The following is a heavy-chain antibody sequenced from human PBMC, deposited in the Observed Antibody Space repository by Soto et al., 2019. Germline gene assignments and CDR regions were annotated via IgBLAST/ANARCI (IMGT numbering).Heavy chain of an antibody. J-gene: IGHJ6*02. V-gene: IGHV3-30*18. CDR2: ISYDGINK. CDR3: AKDKRPNYNSGMEV. Sequence: QVQLVESGGGVVQPGRSLRLSCAASGFTFSSYGMHWVRQAPGKGLEWVAVISYDGINKYYADSVKGRFTISRDNSKNTLYLQMNSLRAEATAVYYCAKDKRPNYNSGMEVWGQGTTVTVSS. CDR1: GFTFSSYG.